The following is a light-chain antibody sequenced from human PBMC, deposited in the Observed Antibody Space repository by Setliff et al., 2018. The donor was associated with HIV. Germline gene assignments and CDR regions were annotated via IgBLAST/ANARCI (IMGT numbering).Light chain of an antibody. CDR2: DVT. Sequence: SALTQPRSVSGSPGQSVSISCTGTSSDVGAYNYVSWFQQHPGKAPKLIIYDVTKRPSGVPDRFSASKSANTASLTISGLQPEDEADYYCSSYAGTYIYVLFGGGTKVTVL. J-gene: IGLJ2*01. CDR3: SSYAGTYIYVL. V-gene: IGLV2-11*01. CDR1: SSDVGAYNY.